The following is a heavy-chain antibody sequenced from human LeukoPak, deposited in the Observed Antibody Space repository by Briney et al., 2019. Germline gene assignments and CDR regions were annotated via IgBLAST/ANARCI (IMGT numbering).Heavy chain of an antibody. D-gene: IGHD6-6*01. J-gene: IGHJ6*03. CDR2: LYTTGST. CDR3: ARVFSTSGRGYDYMDV. V-gene: IGHV4-4*07. CDR1: GGSISSSY. Sequence: PSETLSLTCTVSGGSISSSYWSWIRQAAGRGLEWIGRLYTTGSTNYNPSLKSRLTMSVDSSKSQFSLKLSSVTAADTAVYYCARVFSTSGRGYDYMDVWGKGTSVIISS.